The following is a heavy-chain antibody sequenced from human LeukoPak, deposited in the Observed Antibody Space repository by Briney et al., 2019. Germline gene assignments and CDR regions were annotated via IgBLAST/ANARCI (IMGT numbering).Heavy chain of an antibody. J-gene: IGHJ4*02. D-gene: IGHD1-26*01. V-gene: IGHV4-38-2*02. CDR2: IYHSGST. CDR1: GYSISSGYY. CDR3: ARRVGATNPYFDY. Sequence: SGILSLTCTVSGYSISSGYYWGWIRQPPGKGLEWIGSIYHSGSTYYNPSLKSRVTISVDTSKNQFSLKLSSVTAADTAVYYCARRVGATNPYFDYWGQGTLVTVSS.